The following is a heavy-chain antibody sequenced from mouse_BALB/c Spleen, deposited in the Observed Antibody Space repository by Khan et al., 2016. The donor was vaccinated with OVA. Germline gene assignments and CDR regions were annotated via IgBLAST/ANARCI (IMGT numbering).Heavy chain of an antibody. V-gene: IGHV1S29*02. J-gene: IGHJ3*01. CDR1: GYTFTDYN. CDR2: FFPNSGGS. D-gene: IGHD1-2*01. CDR3: VRSGYGSFAF. Sequence: VQLQQSGPEVVKPGASVKISCKASGYTFTDYNMDWLRQRHGKSLEWIGYFFPNSGGSGYKQKFKTKATLTVDISSSTAYMDLRSLTSEDSAAYYCVRSGYGSFAFWGQGTLVTVSA.